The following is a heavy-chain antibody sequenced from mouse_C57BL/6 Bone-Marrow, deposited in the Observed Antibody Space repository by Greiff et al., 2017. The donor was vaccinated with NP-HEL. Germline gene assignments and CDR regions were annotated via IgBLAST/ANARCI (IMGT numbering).Heavy chain of an antibody. Sequence: EVKLMESGGDLVKPGGSLKLSCAASGFTFSSYGMSWVRQTPDKRLEWVATISSGGSYTYYPDSVKGRFTISRDNAKNTLYLQMSSLKSEDTAMYYCARPVYYGSSYVRFAYWGQGTLVTVSA. CDR2: ISSGGSYT. CDR3: ARPVYYGSSYVRFAY. V-gene: IGHV5-6*01. CDR1: GFTFSSYG. J-gene: IGHJ3*01. D-gene: IGHD1-1*01.